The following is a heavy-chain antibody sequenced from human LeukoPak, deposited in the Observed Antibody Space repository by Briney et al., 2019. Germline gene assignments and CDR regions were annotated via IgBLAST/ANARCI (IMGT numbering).Heavy chain of an antibody. V-gene: IGHV1-69*04. D-gene: IGHD4-17*01. CDR2: IIPILGIA. CDR1: GGTFSSYA. Sequence: ASVKVSCKASGGTFSSYAISWVRQAPGQGLEWMGRIIPILGIANYAQKFQGRVTITADKSTSTAYMELSSLRSEDTAVYYCARAYDYGDHTPGGNWFDPWGQGTLVTVSS. CDR3: ARAYDYGDHTPGGNWFDP. J-gene: IGHJ5*02.